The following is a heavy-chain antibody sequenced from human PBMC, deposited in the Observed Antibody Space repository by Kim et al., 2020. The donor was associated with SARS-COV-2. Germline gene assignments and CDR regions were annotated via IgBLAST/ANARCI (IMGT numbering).Heavy chain of an antibody. CDR2: INHSGST. V-gene: IGHV4-34*01. Sequence: SETLSLTCAVYGGSFSGYYWSWIRQPPGKGLEWIGEINHSGSTNYNPSLKSRVTISVDTSKNQFSLKLSSVTAADTAVYYCARGYSGLGSRESETYYFDYWGQGTLVTVSS. D-gene: IGHD3-16*01. CDR3: ARGYSGLGSRESETYYFDY. CDR1: GGSFSGYY. J-gene: IGHJ4*02.